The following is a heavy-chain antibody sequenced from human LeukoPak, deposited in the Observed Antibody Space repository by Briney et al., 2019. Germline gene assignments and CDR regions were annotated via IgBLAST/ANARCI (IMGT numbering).Heavy chain of an antibody. Sequence: PGGSTRLSCAASGFTFNDYAMYCVRQAPGKGLEWVTLISYDGYDKSYADSVRGRFTISRDNSRNTLYLQMDSLRSEDTAVYYCARDFFPVVDSTWYEIGYWGQGTLVTVS. CDR3: ARDFFPVVDSTWYEIGY. CDR1: GFTFNDYA. V-gene: IGHV3-30-3*01. CDR2: ISYDGYDK. D-gene: IGHD2-21*01. J-gene: IGHJ4*02.